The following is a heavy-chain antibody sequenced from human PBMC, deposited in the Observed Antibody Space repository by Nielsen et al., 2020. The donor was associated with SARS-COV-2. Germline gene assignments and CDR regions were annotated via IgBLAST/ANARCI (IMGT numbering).Heavy chain of an antibody. V-gene: IGHV3-9*01. CDR3: ARGYCSSTSCYSGTLDY. J-gene: IGHJ4*02. D-gene: IGHD2-2*01. CDR1: GFTFDDYA. CDR2: ISWNSGSI. Sequence: GGSLRLSCAASGFTFDDYAMHWVRQAPGKGLEWVSGISWNSGSIGYADSVKGRFTISRDNAKNSLYLQMNSLRAEDTAVYYCARGYCSSTSCYSGTLDYWGQGTLVTVSS.